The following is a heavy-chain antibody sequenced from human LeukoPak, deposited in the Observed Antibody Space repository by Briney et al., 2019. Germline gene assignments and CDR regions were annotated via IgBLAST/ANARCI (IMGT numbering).Heavy chain of an antibody. CDR3: ARKDFWSGYIDY. CDR1: GYTFTSYG. D-gene: IGHD3-3*01. Sequence: ASVKVSCKASGYTFTSYGISWVRQAPGQGLEWMGIINPSGGSTSYAQKFQGRVTMTRDTSTSTVYMELSSLRSEDTAVYYCARKDFWSGYIDYWGQGTLVTVSS. V-gene: IGHV1-46*03. CDR2: INPSGGST. J-gene: IGHJ4*02.